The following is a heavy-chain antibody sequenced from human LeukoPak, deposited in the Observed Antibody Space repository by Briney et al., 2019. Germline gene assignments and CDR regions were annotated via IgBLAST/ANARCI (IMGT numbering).Heavy chain of an antibody. Sequence: ETLSLTCTVSGDSIRGISLYWGRIRQPPGKGLEWIGSLSYSGSNYYNPSLSSRVSISVDTSNNQFYLNLISVTAADTAVYYCARHGHDTSGNYYVGWFDPWGQGTLVTVSS. V-gene: IGHV4-39*01. J-gene: IGHJ5*02. CDR1: GDSIRGISLY. CDR2: LSYSGSN. D-gene: IGHD3-22*01. CDR3: ARHGHDTSGNYYVGWFDP.